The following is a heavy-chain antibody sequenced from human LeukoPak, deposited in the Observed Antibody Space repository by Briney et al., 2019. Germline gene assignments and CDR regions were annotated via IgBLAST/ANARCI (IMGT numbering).Heavy chain of an antibody. CDR3: ARAYYDFWSGYSREAFDI. Sequence: ASVKVSCKASGYTFTSYDINWVRQATGQGLEWMGWMNPNSGNTGYAQKFQGRVTMTRNTSISTAYMELSSLRSEDTAVYYCARAYYDFWSGYSREAFDIWGQGTMVTVSS. CDR1: GYTFTSYD. CDR2: MNPNSGNT. V-gene: IGHV1-8*01. J-gene: IGHJ3*02. D-gene: IGHD3-3*01.